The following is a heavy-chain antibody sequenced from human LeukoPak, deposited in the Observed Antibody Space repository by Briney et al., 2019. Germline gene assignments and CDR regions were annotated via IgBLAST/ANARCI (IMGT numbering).Heavy chain of an antibody. CDR1: GYTFTSYG. Sequence: ASVKVSCKASGYTFTSYGISWVRQAPGQGLEWMGWISAYNGNTNYAQKLQGRVTMTTDTSTGTAYMELRSLRSDDTAVYYCARDVIVGATMFESEFAFDIWGQGTMVTVSS. J-gene: IGHJ3*02. V-gene: IGHV1-18*01. CDR3: ARDVIVGATMFESEFAFDI. CDR2: ISAYNGNT. D-gene: IGHD1-26*01.